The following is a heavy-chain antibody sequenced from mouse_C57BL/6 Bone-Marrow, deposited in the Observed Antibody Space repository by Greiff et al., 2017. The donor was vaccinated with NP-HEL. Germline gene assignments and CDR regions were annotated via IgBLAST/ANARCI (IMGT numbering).Heavy chain of an antibody. D-gene: IGHD1-1*01. J-gene: IGHJ2*01. CDR2: IDPSDSYT. V-gene: IGHV1-69*01. Sequence: QVQLQQPGAELVMPGASVKLSCKASGYTFTSYWMHWVKQRPGQGLEWIGEIDPSDSYTNYNQKFKGKSTLTVDKSSSTAYMQLSSLTSEDSAVYYCARDYGSSLYYFDDWGQGTTLTVSS. CDR3: ARDYGSSLYYFDD. CDR1: GYTFTSYW.